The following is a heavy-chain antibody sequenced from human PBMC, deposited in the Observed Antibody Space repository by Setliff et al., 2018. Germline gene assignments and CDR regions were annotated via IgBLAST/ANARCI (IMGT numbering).Heavy chain of an antibody. D-gene: IGHD1-26*01. J-gene: IGHJ4*02. Sequence: GASVKVSCKVSGYTLTELSMHWVRQAPGKGLEWMGGITPIFGTAIYVQKFQGRVTITADESTSTAYMELSSLRSEDTAVYYCARVRAYSGSYYFDYWGQGTLVTVSS. V-gene: IGHV1-69*13. CDR1: GYTLTELS. CDR2: ITPIFGTA. CDR3: ARVRAYSGSYYFDY.